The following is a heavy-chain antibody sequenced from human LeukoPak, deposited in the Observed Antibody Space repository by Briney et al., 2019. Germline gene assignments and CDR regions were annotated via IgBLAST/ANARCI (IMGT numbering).Heavy chain of an antibody. CDR3: ARVSMVRDVRWFDP. CDR1: GGSISSSSYY. J-gene: IGHJ5*02. CDR2: IYYSGST. D-gene: IGHD3-10*01. Sequence: PSETLSLTCTVSGGSISSSSYYWGWIRQPPGKGLEWIGSIYYSGSTYYNPSLKSRITISVDTSKNQFSLKLSSVTAADTAVYYCARVSMVRDVRWFDPWGQGTLVTVSS. V-gene: IGHV4-39*07.